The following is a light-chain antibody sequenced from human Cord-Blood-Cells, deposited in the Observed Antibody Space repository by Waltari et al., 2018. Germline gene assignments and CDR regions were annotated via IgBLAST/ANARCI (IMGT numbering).Light chain of an antibody. Sequence: EIVLTQSPGTLSLSSGESATLSCRASQSVSSSYLAWYQQKPGQAPRLLIYGASSRATGIPDRFSGSGSGTDFTLTNSRLEPEDFAVYYCQQYGSSPTFGQGTKVEIK. V-gene: IGKV3-20*01. CDR3: QQYGSSPT. CDR1: QSVSSSY. CDR2: GAS. J-gene: IGKJ1*01.